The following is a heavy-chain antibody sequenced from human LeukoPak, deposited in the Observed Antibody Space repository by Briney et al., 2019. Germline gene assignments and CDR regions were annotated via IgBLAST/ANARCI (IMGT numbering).Heavy chain of an antibody. CDR2: ISYDGSNK. CDR3: ATAGGDGSRMGFDP. V-gene: IGHV3-30*03. CDR1: GFTFSSYG. D-gene: IGHD2-15*01. J-gene: IGHJ5*02. Sequence: GGSLRLSCAASGFTFSSYGMHWVRQAPGKGLEWVAVISYDGSNKYYADSVKGRFTISRDNSKNTLYLQMHSLRAEDTAVYYCATAGGDGSRMGFDPWGQGTLVTVSS.